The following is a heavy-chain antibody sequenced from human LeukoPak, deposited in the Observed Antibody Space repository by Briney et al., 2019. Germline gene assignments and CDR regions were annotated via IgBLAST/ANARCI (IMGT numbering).Heavy chain of an antibody. CDR2: ISATGIDS. D-gene: IGHD1-26*01. CDR1: GFTFSTYA. Sequence: GGSLRLSCAASGFTFSTYAMSWIRQAPGKGLEWVSTISATGIDSFYGEPVKGRFTISRDNSKNTLYLQMNSLRAEDTAVYYCAKEPTWDSHSFLYWGQGTLVTVSS. J-gene: IGHJ4*02. CDR3: AKEPTWDSHSFLY. V-gene: IGHV3-23*01.